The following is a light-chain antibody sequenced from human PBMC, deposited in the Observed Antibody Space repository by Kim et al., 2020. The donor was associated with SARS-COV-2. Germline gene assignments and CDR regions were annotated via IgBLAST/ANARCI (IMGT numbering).Light chain of an antibody. CDR3: SSFTSTSSPYV. Sequence: SITISCTGTSRDIGTYNFVSWYQQHPGKAPKLIIFDVNDRPSGVSNRFSGSKSANTASLTISGLQAEDEADYYCSSFTSTSSPYVFGTGTKVTVL. J-gene: IGLJ1*01. CDR1: SRDIGTYNF. CDR2: DVN. V-gene: IGLV2-14*03.